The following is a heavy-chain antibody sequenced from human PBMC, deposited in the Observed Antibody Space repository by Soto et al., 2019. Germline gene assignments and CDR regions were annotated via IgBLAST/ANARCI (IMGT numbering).Heavy chain of an antibody. V-gene: IGHV4-30-4*01. CDR2: IFNSGNT. J-gene: IGHJ4*02. D-gene: IGHD3-22*01. CDR3: ARGDYYYDSSGYSYYFNF. CDR1: GASISSADYY. Sequence: QVQLQESGPGLVKPSQTLSLTCAVSGASISSADYYWSWIRQPPGKGLEWIGDIFNSGNTNYNPSLKSRVTISVDTSKNQFSLRLSSVTAADTAVYYCARGDYYYDSSGYSYYFNFWGQGTLATVS.